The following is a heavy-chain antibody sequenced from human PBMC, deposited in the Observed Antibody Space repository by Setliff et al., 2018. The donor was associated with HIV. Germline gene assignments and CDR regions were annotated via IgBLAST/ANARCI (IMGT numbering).Heavy chain of an antibody. CDR2: ISAYNGDT. Sequence: ASVKVSCKASGYTFTSYGISWVRQAPGQGLEWMGWISAYNGDTKYAPKVQGRVTLTTDTSSSTIYMELRSLRSDDTAVYYCARDAWRQLVLLNYFYFMDVWGKGPRSPSP. V-gene: IGHV1-18*01. CDR1: GYTFTSYG. CDR3: ARDAWRQLVLLNYFYFMDV. J-gene: IGHJ6*03. D-gene: IGHD6-13*01.